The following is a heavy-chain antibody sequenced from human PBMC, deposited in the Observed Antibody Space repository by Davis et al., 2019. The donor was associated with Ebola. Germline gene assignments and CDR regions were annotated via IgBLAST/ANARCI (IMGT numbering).Heavy chain of an antibody. J-gene: IGHJ6*03. CDR2: ISSSSSYI. CDR3: AKGTIFGVVITYYYYYYMDV. Sequence: PGGSLRLSCAASGFTFSSYSMNWVRQAPGKGLEWVSSISSSSSYIYYADSVKGRFTISRDNAKNSLYLQMNSLRAEDTAVYYCAKGTIFGVVITYYYYYYMDVWGKGTTVTVSS. D-gene: IGHD3-3*01. CDR1: GFTFSSYS. V-gene: IGHV3-21*01.